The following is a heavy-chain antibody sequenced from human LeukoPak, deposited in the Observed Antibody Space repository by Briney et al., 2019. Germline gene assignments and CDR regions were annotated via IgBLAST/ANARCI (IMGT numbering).Heavy chain of an antibody. J-gene: IGHJ4*02. V-gene: IGHV4-4*07. CDR3: VGGTYYGGDS. CDR2: TYTGGST. Sequence: SETLSLTCTVSGGSISSYYWNWIRQPAGKGLEYIGRTYTGGSTNYNPSLKSRVTMSVDTSKNHFSLKLSSVTAADTAVYYCVGGTYYGGDSWGQGTLVTVSS. CDR1: GGSISSYY. D-gene: IGHD1-26*01.